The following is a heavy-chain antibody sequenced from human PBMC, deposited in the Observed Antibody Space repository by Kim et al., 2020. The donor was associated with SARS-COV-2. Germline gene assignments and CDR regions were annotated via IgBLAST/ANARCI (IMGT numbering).Heavy chain of an antibody. Sequence: GGSLRLSCAASGFTFSRHWMHWVRQAPGKGLVWVSRINSDGSSTTYADSVKGRFTISRDNAENTLYLQMNSLTVEDTAVYYCATNPGTDYGDFYWGQGTLVTVSS. V-gene: IGHV3-74*01. CDR1: GFTFSRHW. CDR2: INSDGSST. J-gene: IGHJ4*02. CDR3: ATNPGTDYGDFY. D-gene: IGHD4-17*01.